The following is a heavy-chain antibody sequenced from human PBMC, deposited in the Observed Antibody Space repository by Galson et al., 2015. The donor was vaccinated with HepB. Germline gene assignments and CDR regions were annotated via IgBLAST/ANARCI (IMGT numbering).Heavy chain of an antibody. J-gene: IGHJ4*02. CDR3: ARGYDSSGYYYIPIDY. Sequence: SVKVSCKASGYTFTSYYMHWVRQAPGQGLEWMGIINPSGGSTSYAQKLQGRVTMTRDTSTSTVYMELSSLRSEDTAVYYCARGYDSSGYYYIPIDYWGQGTLVTVSS. V-gene: IGHV1-46*04. CDR1: GYTFTSYY. CDR2: INPSGGST. D-gene: IGHD3-22*01.